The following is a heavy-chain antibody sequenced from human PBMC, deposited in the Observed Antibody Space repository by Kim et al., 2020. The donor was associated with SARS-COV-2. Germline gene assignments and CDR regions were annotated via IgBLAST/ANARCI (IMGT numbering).Heavy chain of an antibody. CDR3: ARDYSSGWYGRKRDY. J-gene: IGHJ4*02. Sequence: DSVKGRVTISRDNSKNPLYLKRNSMRAEDTAVYYCARDYSSGWYGRKRDYWGQGTLVTVSS. V-gene: IGHV3-53*01. D-gene: IGHD6-19*01.